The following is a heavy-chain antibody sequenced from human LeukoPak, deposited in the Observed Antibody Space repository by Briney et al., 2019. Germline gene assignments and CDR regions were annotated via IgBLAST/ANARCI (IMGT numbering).Heavy chain of an antibody. V-gene: IGHV3-21*04. CDR1: GFTFSSYS. D-gene: IGHD6-13*01. CDR2: ISSSSSYI. J-gene: IGHJ5*02. CDR3: ARDGYSDSSGWFDP. Sequence: GGSLRLSCAASGFTFSSYSMNWVRQAPGKGLEWVSSISSSSSYIYYADSVKGRFTISRDNAKNSLYLQMNSLRAEDTAAYYCARDGYSDSSGWFDPWGQGTLVTVSS.